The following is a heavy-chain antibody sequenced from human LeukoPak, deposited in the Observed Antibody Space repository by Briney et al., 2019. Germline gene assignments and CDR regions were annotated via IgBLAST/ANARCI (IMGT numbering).Heavy chain of an antibody. V-gene: IGHV4-30-4*01. J-gene: IGHJ5*02. Sequence: SETLSLTCTVSGGSISSGDYYWSWIRQPPGKGLEWIGYIYYSGSTYYNPSLKSRVTISVDTSKNQFSLKLSSVTAADTAVYYCARRRELELPWFDPWGQGTLVTVSS. CDR3: ARRRELELPWFDP. CDR1: GGSISSGDYY. D-gene: IGHD1-7*01. CDR2: IYYSGST.